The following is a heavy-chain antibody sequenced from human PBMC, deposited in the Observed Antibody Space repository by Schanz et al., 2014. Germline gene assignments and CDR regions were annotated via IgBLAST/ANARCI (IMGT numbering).Heavy chain of an antibody. D-gene: IGHD2-2*02. CDR1: GFTFTNAW. Sequence: EVELVESGGGLVKPGGSLRLSCVVSGFTFTNAWMSWVRQAPGKGLEWVGRIKSNTDGGTTDYATPVKGRFTISRDDPKNTLYLQMNILQSDDTSVYYCTSMSTIPRNWFDPGGQGTLVTVSS. CDR2: IKSNTDGGTT. J-gene: IGHJ5*02. V-gene: IGHV3-15*01. CDR3: TSMSTIPRNWFDP.